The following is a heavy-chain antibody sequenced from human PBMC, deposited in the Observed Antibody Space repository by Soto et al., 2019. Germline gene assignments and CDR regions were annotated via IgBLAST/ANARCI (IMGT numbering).Heavy chain of an antibody. CDR3: ARALGYCSGGSCPTEMGGFDI. D-gene: IGHD2-15*01. J-gene: IGHJ3*02. CDR1: GFTFSSYG. CDR2: IWYDGSNK. Sequence: QVQLVESGGGVVQPGRSLRLSCAASGFTFSSYGMHWVRQAPGKGLEWVAVIWYDGSNKYYADSVKGRFTISRDNSKNTMYLQMNSLRAEGTAVYYCARALGYCSGGSCPTEMGGFDIWGQGTMVTVSS. V-gene: IGHV3-33*01.